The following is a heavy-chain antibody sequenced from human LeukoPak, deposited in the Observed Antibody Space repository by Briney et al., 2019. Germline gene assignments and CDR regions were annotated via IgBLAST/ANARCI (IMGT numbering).Heavy chain of an antibody. CDR1: GGSLSSGDYY. D-gene: IGHD2-2*02. Sequence: PSQTLSLTCTVSGGSLSSGDYYWSWIRQPPGKGLEWIGYIYYSGSTYYNPSLKGRVVISIDRSKNQFSLNLSSVTAADTAVYYCARGPPTPYCSSTSCYSDYWGQGTLVTVSS. CDR2: IYYSGST. CDR3: ARGPPTPYCSSTSCYSDY. V-gene: IGHV4-30-4*01. J-gene: IGHJ4*02.